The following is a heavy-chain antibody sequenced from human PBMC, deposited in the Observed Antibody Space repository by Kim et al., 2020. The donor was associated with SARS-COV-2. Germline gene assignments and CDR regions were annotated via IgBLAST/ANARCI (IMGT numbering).Heavy chain of an antibody. CDR2: INPSGGST. Sequence: ASVKVSCKASGYTFTSYYMHWVRQAPGQGLEWMGIINPSGGSTSYAQKFQGRVTMTRDTSTSTVYMELSSLRSEDTAVYYCARGPDPFYCGGDCYDFAYWGQGTLVTVSS. CDR3: ARGPDPFYCGGDCYDFAY. J-gene: IGHJ4*02. V-gene: IGHV1-46*01. CDR1: GYTFTSYY. D-gene: IGHD2-21*02.